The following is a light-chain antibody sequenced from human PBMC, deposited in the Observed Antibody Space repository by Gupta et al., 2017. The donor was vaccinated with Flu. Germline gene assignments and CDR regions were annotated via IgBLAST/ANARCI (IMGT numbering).Light chain of an antibody. CDR2: GAS. CDR1: ESGRNN. CDR3: QQYDNWPRT. V-gene: IGKV3-15*01. Sequence: PALPAFVPGKVTTPYCRGHESGRNNLALYQKKAGQAPRLLIYGASTRATNIPARFSGSESATEFTLTINGLQSEDFGVYYCQQYDNWPRTFGQGTKVELK. J-gene: IGKJ1*01.